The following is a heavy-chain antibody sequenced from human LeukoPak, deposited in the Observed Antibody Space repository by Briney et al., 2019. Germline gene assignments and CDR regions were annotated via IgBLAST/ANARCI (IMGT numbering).Heavy chain of an antibody. V-gene: IGHV3-66*04. J-gene: IGHJ4*02. CDR1: GFTVSSNY. CDR3: ARRSSGWYLVY. Sequence: GGSLRLSCAASGFTVSSNYMSWVRQAPGKGLEWVSVIYSDGRTYYADSVKARFTISRDNSKNMLYLQMNSLRAEDTAMYYCARRSSGWYLVYWGQGTLVTVSS. CDR2: IYSDGRT. D-gene: IGHD6-19*01.